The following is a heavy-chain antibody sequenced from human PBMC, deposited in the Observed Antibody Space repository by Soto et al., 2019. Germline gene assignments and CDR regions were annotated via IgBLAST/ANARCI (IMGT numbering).Heavy chain of an antibody. CDR2: IYYSGNT. J-gene: IGHJ3*02. D-gene: IGHD1-1*01. Sequence: QVRLQEWGPGLVKPSQTLSLKCSVSGGSITTGGRYWSWIRQLPGKGREWIGDIYYSGNTYYNASLKSRVTISVEAAKTQFSLNLSSVTAAETAVYYCAQALVFTGGDGFDIWGQGRLVTVSS. CDR3: AQALVFTGGDGFDI. CDR1: GGSITTGGRY. V-gene: IGHV4-31*02.